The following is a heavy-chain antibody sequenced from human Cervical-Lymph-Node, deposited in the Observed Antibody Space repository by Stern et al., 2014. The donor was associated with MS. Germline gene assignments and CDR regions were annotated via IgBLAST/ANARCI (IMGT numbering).Heavy chain of an antibody. J-gene: IGHJ6*02. CDR1: GGTFSNYA. V-gene: IGHV1-69*01. D-gene: IGHD4-17*01. Sequence: QVQLVQSGAEVKKPGSSVKVSCKASGGTFSNYATSWVRQAPGQGLERMGGIVPLFGKPNYAQKFQGSVTITADESTSTAYMDLSSLRSEDTAVYYCASPLTATSVPFGYYGMDVWGQGTTVTVS. CDR2: IVPLFGKP. CDR3: ASPLTATSVPFGYYGMDV.